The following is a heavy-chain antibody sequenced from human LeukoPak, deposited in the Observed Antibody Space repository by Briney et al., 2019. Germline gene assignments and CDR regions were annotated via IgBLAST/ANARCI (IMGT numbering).Heavy chain of an antibody. CDR2: IKSKTDGGTT. CDR3: TTELGYCSGGSCYSRSDYFDY. J-gene: IGHJ4*02. CDR1: GFTFSNAW. D-gene: IGHD2-15*01. Sequence: PGGSLRLSCAASGFTFSNAWMSWVRQAPGKGREWAGRIKSKTDGGTTDYAAPVKGRFTISRDDSKNTLYLQMNSLKTEDTAVYYCTTELGYCSGGSCYSRSDYFDYWGQGTLVTVSS. V-gene: IGHV3-15*01.